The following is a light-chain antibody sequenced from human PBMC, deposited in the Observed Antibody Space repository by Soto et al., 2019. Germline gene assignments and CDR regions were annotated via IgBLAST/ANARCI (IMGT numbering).Light chain of an antibody. CDR3: QQYNNWPPYT. J-gene: IGKJ5*01. CDR1: QSVGRN. CDR2: GAS. Sequence: EVVMTQSPATLSVSPGERGTLSCRASQSVGRNLAWYQQKPGQAPRLLIYGASTRATGIPARFSGSGSGTEFTLTISSLQSEDFAVYHCQQYNNWPPYTFGQGTRLEIK. V-gene: IGKV3-15*01.